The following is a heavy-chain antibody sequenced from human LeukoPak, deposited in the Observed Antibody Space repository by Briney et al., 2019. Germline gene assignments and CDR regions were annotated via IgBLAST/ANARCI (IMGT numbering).Heavy chain of an antibody. Sequence: ASVKVSCKASGYTFTSYGISWVRQAPGQGLEWMGWISAYNGNTNYAQKLQGRVTMTTDTSTSTAYMELRSLRSDDTAVYYCARRSGGIVVVVAANGAFDIWGQGTMVTVSS. V-gene: IGHV1-18*01. CDR3: ARRSGGIVVVVAANGAFDI. J-gene: IGHJ3*02. CDR2: ISAYNGNT. CDR1: GYTFTSYG. D-gene: IGHD2-15*01.